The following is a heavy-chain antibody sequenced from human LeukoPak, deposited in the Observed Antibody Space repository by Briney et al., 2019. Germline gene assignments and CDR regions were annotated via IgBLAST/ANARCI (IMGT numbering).Heavy chain of an antibody. CDR3: ARVLIAAAGIGP. V-gene: IGHV4-34*01. CDR1: GGSFSGYY. CDR2: ISHSGST. J-gene: IGHJ5*02. D-gene: IGHD6-13*01. Sequence: SETLSLTCAVYGGSFSGYYWSWIRQPPGKGLEWIGEISHSGSTNYNPSLKSRVTISVDTSKNQFSLKLSSVTAADTAVYYCARVLIAAAGIGPWGQGTLVTVSS.